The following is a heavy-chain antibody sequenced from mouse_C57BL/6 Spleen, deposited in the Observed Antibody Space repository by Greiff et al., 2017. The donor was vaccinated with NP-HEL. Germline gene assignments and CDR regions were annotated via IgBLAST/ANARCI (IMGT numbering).Heavy chain of an antibody. D-gene: IGHD4-1*01. V-gene: IGHV5-9-1*02. CDR1: GFTFSSYA. Sequence: EVKVEESGEGLVKPGGSLKLSCAASGFTFSSYAMSWVRQTPEKRLEWVAYISSGGDYIYYADTVKGRFTIPRDNARNTLYLRMSSLKSEDTAMYYGTRELGRDAMDYWGQGTSVTVSS. CDR2: ISSGGDYI. J-gene: IGHJ4*01. CDR3: TRELGRDAMDY.